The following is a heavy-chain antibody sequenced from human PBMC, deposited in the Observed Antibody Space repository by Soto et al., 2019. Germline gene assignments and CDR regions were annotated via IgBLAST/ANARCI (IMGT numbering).Heavy chain of an antibody. Sequence: PSETLSLTCAVSGGSISSSNWWCWVRQPPGKGLEWIGEIYHSGSTNYSPSLKSRVTISVDKSKNQFSLKLSSVTAADTAVYYRARCQPLGGWFDPWGQGTLVTVSS. V-gene: IGHV4-4*02. CDR1: GGSISSSNW. J-gene: IGHJ5*02. CDR3: ARCQPLGGWFDP. D-gene: IGHD2-2*01. CDR2: IYHSGST.